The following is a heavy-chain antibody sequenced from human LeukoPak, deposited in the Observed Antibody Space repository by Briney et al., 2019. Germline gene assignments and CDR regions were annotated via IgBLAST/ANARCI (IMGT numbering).Heavy chain of an antibody. D-gene: IGHD6-19*01. V-gene: IGHV3-33*01. CDR3: ARVRAPAAVAGTGLGY. CDR2: IWYDGSNK. J-gene: IGHJ4*02. Sequence: PGGSLRLSCAASGLTFSSYGMHWGRQAPGKGLEWVAVIWYDGSNKYYADSVKGRFTISRDNSKNTLYLQMNSLRAEDTAVYYCARVRAPAAVAGTGLGYWGQGNLVTVSS. CDR1: GLTFSSYG.